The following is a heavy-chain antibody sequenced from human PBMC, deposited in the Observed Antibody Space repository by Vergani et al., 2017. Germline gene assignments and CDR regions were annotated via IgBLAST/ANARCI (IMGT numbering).Heavy chain of an antibody. Sequence: QVQLVQSGAEVKKPGASVKVSCKASGYTFTGYYMHWVRQAPGQGLEWMGWINPNSGGTNYAQKFQGRVTMTRDTSISTAYMELSRLRSDGTAVYYCARAGNYYDSSGYDPIDYGGQGTLVTVSS. CDR3: ARAGNYYDSSGYDPIDY. CDR2: INPNSGGT. V-gene: IGHV1-2*02. J-gene: IGHJ4*02. D-gene: IGHD3-22*01. CDR1: GYTFTGYY.